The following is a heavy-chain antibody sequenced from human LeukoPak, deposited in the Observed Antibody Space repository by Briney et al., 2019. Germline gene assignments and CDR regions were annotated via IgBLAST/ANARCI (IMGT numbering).Heavy chain of an antibody. CDR3: ARARPTLRYFDWLSFDY. CDR1: GFTVSSNY. V-gene: IGHV3-53*01. CDR2: IYSGGST. D-gene: IGHD3-9*01. J-gene: IGHJ4*02. Sequence: PGGSLRLSCAASGFTVSSNYMSRVRQAPGKGLEWVSVIYSGGSTYYADSVKGRFTISRDNSKNTLYLQMNSLRAEDTAVYYCARARPTLRYFDWLSFDYWGQGTLVTVSS.